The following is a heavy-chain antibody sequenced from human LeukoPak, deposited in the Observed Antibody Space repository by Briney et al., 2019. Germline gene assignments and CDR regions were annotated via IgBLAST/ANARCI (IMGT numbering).Heavy chain of an antibody. Sequence: ASMKVSCKASGYTFTGYYMHWVRQAPGQGLEWMGRIDPNSGGTNYAQKFQGRVTMTRDTSISTAYMELRSLRSDDTAVYYCARYSSGWYEDYFDYWGQGTLVTVSS. J-gene: IGHJ4*02. CDR3: ARYSSGWYEDYFDY. CDR1: GYTFTGYY. D-gene: IGHD6-19*01. CDR2: IDPNSGGT. V-gene: IGHV1-2*06.